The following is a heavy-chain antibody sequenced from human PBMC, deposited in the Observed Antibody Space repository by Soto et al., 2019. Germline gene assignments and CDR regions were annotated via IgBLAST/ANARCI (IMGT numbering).Heavy chain of an antibody. V-gene: IGHV2-5*02. J-gene: IGHJ5*02. D-gene: IGHD5-12*01. CDR3: AHLYAESGYDWRYDP. CDR2: IYWDDDK. CDR1: GFSLSTKGVG. Sequence: SGPTLVNPTPPLTLTCNFSGFSLSTKGVGVGWIRQPPGKALEWLGIIYWDDDKRYRPSLNNRLTITKDTSKNQVVLTMTNVDTVDTGTYFCAHLYAESGYDWRYDPWGQGTRVTVSS.